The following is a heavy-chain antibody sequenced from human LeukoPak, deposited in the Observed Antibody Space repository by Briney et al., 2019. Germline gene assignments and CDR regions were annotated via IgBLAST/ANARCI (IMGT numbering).Heavy chain of an antibody. D-gene: IGHD5-24*01. V-gene: IGHV3-7*05. Sequence: GGSLRLSCAASGFPFSSYWMSWVRQAPGKGLEWVANIKPDGSEKSYVDSVKGRFTISRDDAKNSLYLQMNSLRAEDTAVYYCARGQMAGYWGQGTLVTVSS. J-gene: IGHJ4*02. CDR3: ARGQMAGY. CDR2: IKPDGSEK. CDR1: GFPFSSYW.